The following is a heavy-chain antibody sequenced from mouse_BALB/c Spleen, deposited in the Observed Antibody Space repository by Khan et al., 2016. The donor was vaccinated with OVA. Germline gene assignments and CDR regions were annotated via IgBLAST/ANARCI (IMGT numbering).Heavy chain of an antibody. CDR1: GYTFTDFA. D-gene: IGHD1-3*01. CDR3: VRGSGHSRFGY. V-gene: IGHV1S137*01. J-gene: IGHJ3*01. Sequence: QVQLQQSGAELVRPGVSVKISCKGSGYTFTDFALHWVKQSHAKSLEWIGVISTYYGDATYNQKFKGKATMTVDKSSSTAYVELARLTSEDSAISFCVRGSGHSRFGYWGQGTLVTVSA. CDR2: ISTYYGDA.